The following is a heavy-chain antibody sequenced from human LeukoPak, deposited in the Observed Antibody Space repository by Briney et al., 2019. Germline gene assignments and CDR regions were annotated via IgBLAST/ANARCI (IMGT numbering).Heavy chain of an antibody. CDR3: ARGRCSGGSCYFDY. V-gene: IGHV3-21*01. D-gene: IGHD2-15*01. J-gene: IGHJ4*02. CDR1: GFTFSSYS. Sequence: SGGSLRLSCAASGFTFSSYSMNWVRQAPGKGLEWVSSISSSSSYIYYADSVKGLFTISRDNAKNSLYLQMNSLRAEDTAVYYCARGRCSGGSCYFDYWGQGTLVTVSS. CDR2: ISSSSSYI.